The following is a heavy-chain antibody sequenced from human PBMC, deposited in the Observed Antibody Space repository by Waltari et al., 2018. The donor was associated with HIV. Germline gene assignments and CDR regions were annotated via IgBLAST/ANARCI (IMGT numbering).Heavy chain of an antibody. V-gene: IGHV5-51*03. CDR2: IYAGDSDT. CDR1: GYNFISYW. D-gene: IGHD3-16*02. Sequence: EVQLVQSGAEVKKPGESLKISCKGSGYNFISYWVGWVRQMPGKGLEWMGIIYAGDSDTRYSPSFQGQVTISVDKSISTAYLQWSSLKASDTALYYCARDRGSYHFDYWGQGTLVTVSS. CDR3: ARDRGSYHFDY. J-gene: IGHJ4*02.